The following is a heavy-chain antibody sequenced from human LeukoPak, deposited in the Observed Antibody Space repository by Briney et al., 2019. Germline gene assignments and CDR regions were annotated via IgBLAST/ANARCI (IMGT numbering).Heavy chain of an antibody. V-gene: IGHV3-11*04. CDR1: GFTFSDYY. CDR2: ISSSGSTI. J-gene: IGHJ2*01. Sequence: GGSLRLSCAASGFTFSDYYMSWIRQAPGKGLEWVSYISSSGSTIYYADSVKGRFTISRDNAKNSLYLQMNSLRAEDTAVYYCARVLGVVVPAAIGYWYFDLWGRGTLVTVSS. D-gene: IGHD2-2*02. CDR3: ARVLGVVVPAAIGYWYFDL.